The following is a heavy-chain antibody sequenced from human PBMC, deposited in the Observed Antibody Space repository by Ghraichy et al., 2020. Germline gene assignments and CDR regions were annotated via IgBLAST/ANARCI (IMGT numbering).Heavy chain of an antibody. D-gene: IGHD2-15*01. CDR1: GYTFTSYG. CDR2: ISAYNGNT. Sequence: ASAKVSCKASGYTFTSYGISWVRQAPGQGLEWMGWISAYNGNTNYAQKLQGRVTMTTDTSTGTAYMELRSLRSDDTAVYYCAGDQIRYCSGGSCYSGHDYWGQGTLVTVSS. J-gene: IGHJ4*02. CDR3: AGDQIRYCSGGSCYSGHDY. V-gene: IGHV1-18*04.